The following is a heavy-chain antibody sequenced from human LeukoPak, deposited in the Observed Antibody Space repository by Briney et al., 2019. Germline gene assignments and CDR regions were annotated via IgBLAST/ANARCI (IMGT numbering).Heavy chain of an antibody. CDR3: ATYKGKVREVTIYYYYYMDV. J-gene: IGHJ6*03. V-gene: IGHV3-21*01. CDR2: ISSSSSYI. CDR1: GFTFSSYS. Sequence: PGGSLRLSCAASGFTFSSYSMNWVRQAPGKGLEWVSSISSSSSYIYYADSVKGRFTISRDNAKNSLYLQMNSLRAEDTAVYYCATYKGKVREVTIYYYYYMDVWGKGTTVTISS. D-gene: IGHD3-10*01.